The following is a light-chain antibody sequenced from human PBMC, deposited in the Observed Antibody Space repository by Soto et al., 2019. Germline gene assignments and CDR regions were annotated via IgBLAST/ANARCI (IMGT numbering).Light chain of an antibody. CDR3: KQYGSSGT. CDR1: QSVDSTY. V-gene: IGKV3-20*01. Sequence: EIVLPQSPATLSLSPGERAALSGRASQSVDSTYLAWYTQKPDQYPRLLIYATSTRAAGIPDRFSGSGSGTDFTLTISRLEPDEFAVYYRKQYGSSGTVGQGTKVDIK. J-gene: IGKJ1*01. CDR2: ATS.